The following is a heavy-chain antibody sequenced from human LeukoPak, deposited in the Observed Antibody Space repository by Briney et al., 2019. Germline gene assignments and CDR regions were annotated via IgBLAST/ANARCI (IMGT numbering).Heavy chain of an antibody. CDR3: ARDFVGLKSYGMDV. CDR2: IHYSGST. D-gene: IGHD3-3*01. Sequence: SETLSLTCSVSGGSISSYYWNWIRQPPGKGLXXXGYIHYSGSTNYNPSLNGRVTISIDMSQNQFSLNLTSVTAADTAVYYCARDFVGLKSYGMDVWGQGTTVTVSS. J-gene: IGHJ6*02. CDR1: GGSISSYY. V-gene: IGHV4-59*01.